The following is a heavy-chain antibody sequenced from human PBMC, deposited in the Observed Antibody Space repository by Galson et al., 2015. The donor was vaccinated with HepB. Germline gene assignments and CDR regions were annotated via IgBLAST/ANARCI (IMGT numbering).Heavy chain of an antibody. Sequence: SLRLSCAASGFTFSSYGMHWVRQAPGKGLEWVAVIWYDGSNKYYADSVKGRFTISRDNSKNTLYLQMNSLRAEDTAVYYCARDPDSSGWSDLAPTPGYWGQGTLGTVSS. CDR1: GFTFSSYG. J-gene: IGHJ4*02. D-gene: IGHD6-19*01. CDR3: ARDPDSSGWSDLAPTPGY. CDR2: IWYDGSNK. V-gene: IGHV3-33*08.